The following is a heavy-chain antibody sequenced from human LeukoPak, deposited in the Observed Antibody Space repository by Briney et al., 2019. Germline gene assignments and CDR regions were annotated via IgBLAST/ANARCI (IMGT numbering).Heavy chain of an antibody. Sequence: GGSLRLSCAASGFTFSSYAMSWVRQAPGKGLEWVSGISPSGDITYYADSVKGRFTISRDNSKNTLSLQMNSLRAEDTAIYYCAKDDYGDYGHYFDNWGQGTLVTVSS. V-gene: IGHV3-23*01. CDR1: GFTFSSYA. J-gene: IGHJ4*02. CDR2: ISPSGDIT. CDR3: AKDDYGDYGHYFDN. D-gene: IGHD4-17*01.